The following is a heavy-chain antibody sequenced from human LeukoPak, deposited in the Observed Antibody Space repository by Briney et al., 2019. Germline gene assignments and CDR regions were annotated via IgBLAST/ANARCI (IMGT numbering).Heavy chain of an antibody. CDR1: GGSISSYY. CDR3: ATDLLYCSGGSCYRGYGMDV. CDR2: IYYSGST. J-gene: IGHJ6*02. D-gene: IGHD2-15*01. Sequence: SETLSLTCTVSGGSISSYYWSWIRQPPGKGLEWIGYIYYSGSTNYNPSLKSRVTISVDTSKNQFSLKLSSVTAADTAVYYCATDLLYCSGGSCYRGYGMDVWGQGTTVTVSS. V-gene: IGHV4-59*08.